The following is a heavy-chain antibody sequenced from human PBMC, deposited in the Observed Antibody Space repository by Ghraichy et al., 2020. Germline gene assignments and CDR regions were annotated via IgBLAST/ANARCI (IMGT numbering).Heavy chain of an antibody. V-gene: IGHV3-15*07. CDR2: FKSKTDGGTT. J-gene: IGHJ4*02. CDR1: GFTVNTAW. CDR3: TGQNFAY. Sequence: SCAASGFTVNTAWINWVRQAPGKGLEWVGRFKSKTDGGTTDYAASVKGRFTISRDDSTNTLYLQMNSLKTEDTAVYYCTGQNFAYWGQGTLVTVSS.